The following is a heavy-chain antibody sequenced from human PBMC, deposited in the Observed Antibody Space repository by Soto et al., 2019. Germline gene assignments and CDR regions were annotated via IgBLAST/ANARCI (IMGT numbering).Heavy chain of an antibody. CDR1: GVSMSSSDYY. J-gene: IGHJ6*02. Sequence: SETLSLTCTVSGVSMSSSDYYWGWIRQPPGKGLEWIGSIYHSGASYYNPSLKSRATISLDTSKNQFSLKLSSVTAADTAIYYCARKGRTTNLPYYYYGLDVWGQGTTVTVSS. D-gene: IGHD1-1*01. V-gene: IGHV4-39*07. CDR2: IYHSGAS. CDR3: ARKGRTTNLPYYYYGLDV.